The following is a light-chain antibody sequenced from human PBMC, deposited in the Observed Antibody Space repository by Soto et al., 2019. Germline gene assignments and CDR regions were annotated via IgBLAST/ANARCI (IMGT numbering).Light chain of an antibody. CDR1: QSISKW. V-gene: IGKV1-5*01. CDR3: QQYNTLRDT. CDR2: DAY. Sequence: DFQMAQSPLTLTASAGDRVNITCRATQSISKWLAWYHQKPGKAPRLLIYDAYTLDNGVPSRFSGSRSGTEFTLTISGLQPDDVGTYYCQQYNTLRDTFGQGTKLEIK. J-gene: IGKJ2*01.